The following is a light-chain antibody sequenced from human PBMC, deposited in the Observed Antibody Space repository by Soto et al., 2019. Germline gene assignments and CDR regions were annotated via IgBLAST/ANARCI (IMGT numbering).Light chain of an antibody. CDR2: AAS. Sequence: ETVGPQSPAALSVSPGATASLSFRASQSFTSSLAWYQQKPGQAPRLLIYAASTRATGLPARFSGSGSGTEFTLTISNLQSEDFAVYYCQHYNTWPRTFGQGTKVDIK. V-gene: IGKV3-15*01. J-gene: IGKJ1*01. CDR3: QHYNTWPRT. CDR1: QSFTSS.